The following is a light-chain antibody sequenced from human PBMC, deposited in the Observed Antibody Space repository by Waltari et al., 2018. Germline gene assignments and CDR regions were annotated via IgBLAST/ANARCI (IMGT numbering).Light chain of an antibody. Sequence: SYELTQPPSVSVSPGQTASISCSGDKLGDKYASWYQQKAGQSPVLLIYQDTNRPSGIPERFAGANAGNTATLTISGTQAMDEADYYCQAWDNSAAVFGGGTKLTVL. CDR1: KLGDKY. CDR3: QAWDNSAAV. CDR2: QDT. J-gene: IGLJ2*01. V-gene: IGLV3-1*01.